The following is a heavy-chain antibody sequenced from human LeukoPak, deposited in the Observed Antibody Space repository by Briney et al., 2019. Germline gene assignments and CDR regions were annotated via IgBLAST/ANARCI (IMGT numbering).Heavy chain of an antibody. CDR1: GYSFTSYW. J-gene: IGHJ4*02. Sequence: KDGESLKISCKGSGYSFTSYWIGWVRQMPGKGLEWMGIIYPGDSDTRYSPSFQGQVTISADKSISTAYLQWSSLKASDTAMYYCARQIRGYSYGYYFDYWGQGTLVTVSS. V-gene: IGHV5-51*01. CDR2: IYPGDSDT. CDR3: ARQIRGYSYGYYFDY. D-gene: IGHD5-18*01.